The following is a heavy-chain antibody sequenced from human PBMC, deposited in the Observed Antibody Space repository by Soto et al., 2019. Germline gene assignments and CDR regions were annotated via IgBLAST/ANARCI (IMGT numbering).Heavy chain of an antibody. CDR3: ATERITIFGVVTLNKWFDP. V-gene: IGHV1-24*01. CDR2: FDPEDGET. Sequence: QVQLVQSGAEVKKPGASVKVSCKVSGYTLTELSMHWLRQAPGKGLEWMGGFDPEDGETIYAQKFQGRITMTEDTSTDTAYMELSSLRSEDTAVYYCATERITIFGVVTLNKWFDPCGQGTLVTVSS. J-gene: IGHJ5*02. D-gene: IGHD3-3*01. CDR1: GYTLTELS.